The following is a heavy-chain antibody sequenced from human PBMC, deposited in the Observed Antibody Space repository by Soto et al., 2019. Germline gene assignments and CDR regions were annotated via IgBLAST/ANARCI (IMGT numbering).Heavy chain of an antibody. J-gene: IGHJ5*02. V-gene: IGHV1-69*13. Sequence: SVKVSCKASGGTFSSYAISWVRQAPGQGLEWMGGIIPIFGTANYAQKFQGRVTITADESTSTAYMELSSLRSEDTAVYYCARVLEDVDTAIVPIWWFDPWRQGTLVTVSS. CDR2: IIPIFGTA. CDR3: ARVLEDVDTAIVPIWWFDP. D-gene: IGHD5-18*01. CDR1: GGTFSSYA.